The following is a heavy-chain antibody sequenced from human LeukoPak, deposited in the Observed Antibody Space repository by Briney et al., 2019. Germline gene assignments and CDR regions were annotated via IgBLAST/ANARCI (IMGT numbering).Heavy chain of an antibody. V-gene: IGHV3-66*01. CDR3: ARVGPVAGTVY. D-gene: IGHD6-19*01. Sequence: GGSLRLSCGASGFTLSSNYMSWVRQAPGKGLEWVSVIYSGGSTYYADSVKGRFTISRDNSKNTLYLQMNSLRAEDTAVYYCARVGPVAGTVYWGQGTLVTVSS. CDR2: IYSGGST. CDR1: GFTLSSNY. J-gene: IGHJ4*02.